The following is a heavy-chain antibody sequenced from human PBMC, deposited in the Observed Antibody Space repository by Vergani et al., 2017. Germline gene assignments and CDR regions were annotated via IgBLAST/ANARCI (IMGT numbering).Heavy chain of an antibody. CDR3: ARGGRATYYYDSSGYRSGSSDY. D-gene: IGHD3-22*01. CDR2: INHSGST. Sequence: QVQLQQWGAGLLKPSETLSLTCAVYGGSFSGYYWSWIRQPPGKGLEWIGEINHSGSTNYNQSLKSRVTRSVDTSKNQFSRKLSSVTAADTAVYYCARGGRATYYYDSSGYRSGSSDYWGQGTLVTVSS. CDR1: GGSFSGYY. V-gene: IGHV4-34*01. J-gene: IGHJ4*02.